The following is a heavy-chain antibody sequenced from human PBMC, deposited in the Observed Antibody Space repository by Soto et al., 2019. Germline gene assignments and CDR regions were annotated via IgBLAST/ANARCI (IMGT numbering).Heavy chain of an antibody. D-gene: IGHD2-2*01. Sequence: ASVKVSCKASGYTFTSYYMHWVRQAPGQGLEWMGIINPSGGSTSYAQKFQGRVTMTRDTSTSTVYMELSSLRSEDTAVYYCASGFCSSTSCYDNWFDPWGQGTLVTVSS. CDR3: ASGFCSSTSCYDNWFDP. CDR1: GYTFTSYY. V-gene: IGHV1-46*03. J-gene: IGHJ5*02. CDR2: INPSGGST.